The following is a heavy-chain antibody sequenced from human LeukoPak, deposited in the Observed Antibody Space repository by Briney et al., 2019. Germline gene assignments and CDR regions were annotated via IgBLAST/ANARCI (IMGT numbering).Heavy chain of an antibody. CDR3: ARGTGYSSSWYDY. CDR2: IIHSGST. J-gene: IGHJ4*02. CDR1: GASFRDYY. V-gene: IGHV4-34*01. Sequence: SETLSLTCAVYGASFRDYYWSWIRQSPGKGLEGIGEIIHSGSTNYNPSLKSRVTISVDMSKIQFSLNLRSVTAADTAVYYCARGTGYSSSWYDYWGQGTLVTVSS. D-gene: IGHD6-13*01.